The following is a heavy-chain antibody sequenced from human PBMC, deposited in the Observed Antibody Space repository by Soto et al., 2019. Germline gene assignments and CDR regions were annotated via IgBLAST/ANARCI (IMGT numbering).Heavy chain of an antibody. CDR3: ERDGVSSEKQLDYSYYGMDV. D-gene: IGHD3-3*01. Sequence: QVQLVESGGGVVQPGRSLRLSCAASGFTFSSYAMHWVRQAPGKGLEWVAVISYDGSNKYYADSVKGRFTISRDNSKNTLYLQMNSLIPEDTAVQNCERDGVSSEKQLDYSYYGMDVWGQWTTVTVSS. V-gene: IGHV3-30-3*01. CDR2: ISYDGSNK. CDR1: GFTFSSYA. J-gene: IGHJ6*02.